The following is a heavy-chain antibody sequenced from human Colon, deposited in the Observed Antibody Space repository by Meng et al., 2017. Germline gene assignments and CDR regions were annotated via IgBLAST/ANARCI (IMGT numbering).Heavy chain of an antibody. J-gene: IGHJ1*01. CDR1: DDSITNQNW. V-gene: IGHV4-4*02. CDR2: IHHRGSS. D-gene: IGHD3-10*01. CDR3: LRGSGGSV. Sequence: TLPRTCAVPDDSITNQNWWSLVRPPPGKGVEGIGQIHHRGSSAYNPSLKSRVSMSIDKSKNQFSLKLTSVTAADTAVYHCLRGSGGSVWGQGTLVTVSS.